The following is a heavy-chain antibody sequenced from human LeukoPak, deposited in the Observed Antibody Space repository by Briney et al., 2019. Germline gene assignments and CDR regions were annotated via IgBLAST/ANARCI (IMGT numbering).Heavy chain of an antibody. CDR2: IYYSGST. V-gene: IGHV4-59*01. J-gene: IGHJ5*02. CDR1: GFTFDDYG. D-gene: IGHD2-8*01. CDR3: ARDGFKVMGFDP. Sequence: PGGSLRLSCAASGFTFDDYGMSWVRQAPGKGLEWIGYIYYSGSTNYNPSLKSRVTISVDTSKNQFSLKLCSVTAADTAVYYCARDGFKVMGFDPWGQGTLVTVSS.